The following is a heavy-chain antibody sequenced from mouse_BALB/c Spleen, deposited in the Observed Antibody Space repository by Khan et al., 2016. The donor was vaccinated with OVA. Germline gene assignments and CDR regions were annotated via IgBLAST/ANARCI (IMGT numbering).Heavy chain of an antibody. CDR1: GYTFTDFT. CDR3: ARGGGGDRFLY. Sequence: QVQLKESGAELVRPGVSVKISCKGSGYTFTDFTMHWVKQSHAMSLEWIGVISTYYGDADYSQKFKGKATMTVDKSSNTAYMALARLPSEDSAILYWARGGGGDRFLYWGQGTLVTVSA. J-gene: IGHJ3*01. CDR2: ISTYYGDA. V-gene: IGHV1S137*01. D-gene: IGHD3-2*01.